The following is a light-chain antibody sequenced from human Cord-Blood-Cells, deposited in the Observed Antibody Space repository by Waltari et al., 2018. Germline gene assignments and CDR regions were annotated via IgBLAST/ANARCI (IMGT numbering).Light chain of an antibody. V-gene: IGLV2-14*01. CDR1: SSDVGVCNY. J-gene: IGLJ2*01. CDR3: SSYTSSSTLGV. CDR2: EVS. Sequence: QSALPQPASVSGSPGQSITISCTGTSSDVGVCNYVPWYQQHPGKAPKLMIYEVSNRPSGVSNRFSGSKSGNTASLTISGLQAEDEADYYCSSYTSSSTLGVFGGGTKLTVL.